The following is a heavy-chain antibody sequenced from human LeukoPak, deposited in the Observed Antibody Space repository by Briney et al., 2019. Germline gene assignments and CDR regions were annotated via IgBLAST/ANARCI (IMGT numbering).Heavy chain of an antibody. CDR3: ARVLIAAAGRGDWFDP. J-gene: IGHJ5*02. CDR1: GYSISSGYY. Sequence: SSETLSLTCTVSGYSISSGYYWGWIRQPPGKGLEWIGSIYHSGSTYYNPSLKSRVTISVDTSKNQFSLKLSSVTAADTAVYYCARVLIAAAGRGDWFDPWGQGTLVTVSS. D-gene: IGHD6-13*01. CDR2: IYHSGST. V-gene: IGHV4-38-2*02.